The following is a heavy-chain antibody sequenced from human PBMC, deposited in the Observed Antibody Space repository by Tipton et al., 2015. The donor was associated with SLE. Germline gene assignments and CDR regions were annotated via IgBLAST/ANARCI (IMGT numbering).Heavy chain of an antibody. J-gene: IGHJ4*02. CDR3: AKGPSFDY. V-gene: IGHV4-59*12. CDR1: GGSTSSYY. Sequence: TLSLTCTVSGGSTSSYYWSWIRQPPGKGLEWIGYIYYSGSTNYNPSLKSRVTISVDTSKNQFSLKLSSVTAADTAVYYCAKGPSFDYWGQGTLVTVSS. CDR2: IYYSGST.